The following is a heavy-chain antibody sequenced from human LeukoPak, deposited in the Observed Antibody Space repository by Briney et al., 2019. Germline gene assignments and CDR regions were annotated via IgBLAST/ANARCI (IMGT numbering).Heavy chain of an antibody. D-gene: IGHD6-19*01. Sequence: SETLSPTCTVSDGSISSNSYYWGWIRQPPGEGLEWIGSINYSGNTYYNPSLKSRVTISVDTSKNQFSLKLSSVTAADTADYYCARQRGSGYWCFDLWGRGTLVTVSS. CDR2: INYSGNT. CDR1: DGSISSNSYY. V-gene: IGHV4-39*01. J-gene: IGHJ2*01. CDR3: ARQRGSGYWCFDL.